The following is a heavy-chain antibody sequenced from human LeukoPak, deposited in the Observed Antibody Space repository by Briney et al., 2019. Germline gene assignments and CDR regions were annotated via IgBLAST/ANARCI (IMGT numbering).Heavy chain of an antibody. J-gene: IGHJ4*02. CDR2: IYPGDSDT. D-gene: IGHD5-12*01. CDR1: GYTFTSYW. CDR3: ARQRYDFKGGDDY. V-gene: IGHV5-51*01. Sequence: GESLKISCQGSGYTFTSYWIGWVRQMPGKGLEWMGIIYPGDSDTRYSPSFQGQVTISADKSISTAYLQWSSLKASDTAMYYCARQRYDFKGGDDYWGQGTLVTVSS.